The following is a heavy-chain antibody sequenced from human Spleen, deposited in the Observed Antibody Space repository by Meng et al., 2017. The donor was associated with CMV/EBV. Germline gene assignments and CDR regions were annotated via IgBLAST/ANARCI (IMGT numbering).Heavy chain of an antibody. J-gene: IGHJ5*02. Sequence: FSGYYWSWLRQPPGKGLEWIGEINHSGSTNYNPSLKGRVTISVDTSKNQFSLKLSSVTAADTAVYYCARGRVRYCSSTSCPGVVFDPWGQGTLVTVSS. CDR1: FSGYY. V-gene: IGHV4-34*01. CDR3: ARGRVRYCSSTSCPGVVFDP. CDR2: INHSGST. D-gene: IGHD2-2*01.